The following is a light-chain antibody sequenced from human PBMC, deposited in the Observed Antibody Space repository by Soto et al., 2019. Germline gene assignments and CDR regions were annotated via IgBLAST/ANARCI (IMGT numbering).Light chain of an antibody. V-gene: IGKV1-16*02. CDR3: QQYYSYPHT. Sequence: DIQMTQSPSSLSASVGDRVTITCRASQDISNYLVWFQQKPGKAPKSLIYGASSLQSGVPSKFSGSGSGTDFTLTITSQQPEDFATYYCQQYYSYPHTFGGGTKVEIK. J-gene: IGKJ4*01. CDR1: QDISNY. CDR2: GAS.